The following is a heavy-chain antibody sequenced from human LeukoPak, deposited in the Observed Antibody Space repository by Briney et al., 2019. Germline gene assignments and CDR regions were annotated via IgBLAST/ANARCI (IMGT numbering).Heavy chain of an antibody. D-gene: IGHD3-22*01. CDR1: GFTFSDYY. CDR3: AKDSYFAYYYDSSGYYNPLHY. J-gene: IGHJ4*02. Sequence: GGSLRLSCAASGFTFSDYYMSWIRQAPGKGLEWVSYISSSGSTIYYADSVKGRFTISRDNSKNTLYLQMNSLRAEDTAVYYCAKDSYFAYYYDSSGYYNPLHYWGQGTLVAVSS. V-gene: IGHV3-11*01. CDR2: ISSSGSTI.